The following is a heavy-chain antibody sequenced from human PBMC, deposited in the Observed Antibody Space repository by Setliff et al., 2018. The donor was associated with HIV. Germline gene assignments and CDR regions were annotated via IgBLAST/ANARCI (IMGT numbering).Heavy chain of an antibody. CDR2: INPHSGGT. D-gene: IGHD2-2*01. CDR3: ARVDCSSTRCYAFDI. V-gene: IGHV1-2*02. CDR1: GYTFTGYH. Sequence: ASVKVSCKASGYTFTGYHMDWVRQAPGQGLEWMGWINPHSGGTKYAQKFQGRVTMTRDTSISAAYMELSRLRSDDTAVYSCARVDCSSTRCYAFDILGQGTKVTVSS. J-gene: IGHJ3*02.